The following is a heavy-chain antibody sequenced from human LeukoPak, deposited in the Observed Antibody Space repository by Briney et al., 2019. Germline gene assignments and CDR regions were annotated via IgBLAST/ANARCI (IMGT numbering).Heavy chain of an antibody. V-gene: IGHV1-2*02. CDR3: ARHSTDFWSGYPDH. D-gene: IGHD3-3*01. CDR1: GYSFTGYY. CDR2: INPDTGGT. Sequence: ASVKVSCKASGYSFTGYYIHWVRQAPGQGLEWMGWINPDTGGTNYAQKFQGRVTMTRDTSISTAYMELSSLRSEDTAVYYCARHSTDFWSGYPDHWGQGTLVTVSS. J-gene: IGHJ4*02.